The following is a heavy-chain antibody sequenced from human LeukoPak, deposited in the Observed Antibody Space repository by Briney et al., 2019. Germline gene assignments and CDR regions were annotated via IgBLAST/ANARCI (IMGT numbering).Heavy chain of an antibody. CDR3: ARMSDIVGANHFDY. Sequence: ASVKVSCKASEFTFTAYYIHWARQAPGQGLEWMGWLNPNTGGTKYAQKFQGRVTMTRDTSITTAYMELSSLTSADTAVYYCARMSDIVGANHFDYWGQGTLVTVSS. CDR2: LNPNTGGT. D-gene: IGHD1-26*01. J-gene: IGHJ4*02. V-gene: IGHV1-2*02. CDR1: EFTFTAYY.